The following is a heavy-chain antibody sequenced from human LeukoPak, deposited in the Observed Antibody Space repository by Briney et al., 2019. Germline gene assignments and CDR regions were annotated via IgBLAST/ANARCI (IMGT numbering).Heavy chain of an antibody. J-gene: IGHJ4*02. D-gene: IGHD5-12*01. CDR3: ARDWGQPLRVRLGGVATIPFDY. V-gene: IGHV1-18*01. Sequence: ASVKVSCKASGYTFTSYGISWVRQAPGQGLEWMGWISAYNGNTNYAQKLQGRVTMTTDTSTSTAYMELRSLRSDDTAVHYCARDWGQPLRVRLGGVATIPFDYWGQGTLVTVSS. CDR1: GYTFTSYG. CDR2: ISAYNGNT.